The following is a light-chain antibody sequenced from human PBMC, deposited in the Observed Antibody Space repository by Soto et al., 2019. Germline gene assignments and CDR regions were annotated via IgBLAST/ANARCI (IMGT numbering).Light chain of an antibody. CDR3: CSYAGSSTV. CDR1: SSDVGAYNY. CDR2: DVS. Sequence: QSALTQPRSVSGSPGQSVTISCTGTSSDVGAYNYVSWYQQHPGKAPKLMIYDVSKRPSGVPDRFSGSKSGNTASLTISGLQAEDEADYYCCSYAGSSTVFGGGTKLTVL. V-gene: IGLV2-11*01. J-gene: IGLJ2*01.